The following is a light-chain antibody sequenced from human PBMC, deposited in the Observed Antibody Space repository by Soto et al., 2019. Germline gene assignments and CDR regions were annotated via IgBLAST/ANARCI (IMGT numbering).Light chain of an antibody. CDR1: SGSIASNY. J-gene: IGLJ7*01. V-gene: IGLV6-57*04. CDR2: EDN. Sequence: NFMLTQPHSVSESPGKTVTISCTRSSGSIASNYVQWYQQRPGSAPTTVIYEDNQRPSGVPDRFSGSIDSSSNSASLTISGLKTEDEADYHCHSYDSSTPAVFGGGTQLTVL. CDR3: HSYDSSTPAV.